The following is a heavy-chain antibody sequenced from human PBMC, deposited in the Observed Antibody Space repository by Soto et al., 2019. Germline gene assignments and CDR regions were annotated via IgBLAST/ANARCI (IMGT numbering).Heavy chain of an antibody. D-gene: IGHD3-10*01. CDR3: AKEGRPVMVRGFRINAFDI. Sequence: EVQLLESGGGLVQPGGSLRLSCAASGFTFSSYAMSWVRQAPGKGLEWVSAISGSGGSTYYEDSGKGRFTISRENSKNTLYLQMAHRSGDETAVAYCAKEGRPVMVRGFRINAFDIWGQGTMVTVSS. V-gene: IGHV3-23*01. CDR2: ISGSGGST. CDR1: GFTFSSYA. J-gene: IGHJ3*02.